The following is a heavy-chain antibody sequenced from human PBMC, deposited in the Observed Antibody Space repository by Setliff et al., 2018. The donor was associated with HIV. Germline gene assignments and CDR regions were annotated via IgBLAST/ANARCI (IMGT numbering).Heavy chain of an antibody. CDR1: GFAFSGHQ. D-gene: IGHD5-18*01. CDR2: IKKDGSDK. CDR3: ARESYNYGYND. J-gene: IGHJ4*02. V-gene: IGHV3-7*01. Sequence: PGGSLRLSCAASGFAFSGHQMSWVRQAPGKGLEWVAKIKKDGSDKYYVDSVKGRFTISRDNAKNSLYPQMNSLRAEDTAVYYCARESYNYGYNDWGQGTLVTVSS.